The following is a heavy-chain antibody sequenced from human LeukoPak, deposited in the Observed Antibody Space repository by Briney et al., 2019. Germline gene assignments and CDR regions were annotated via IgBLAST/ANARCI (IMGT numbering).Heavy chain of an antibody. V-gene: IGHV3-74*01. CDR1: GFTFASYW. CDR3: ARDPWFGEYKDAFDI. D-gene: IGHD3-10*01. Sequence: GGSLRLSCAASGFTFASYWMHWVRQAPGKGLVWVSRINSDGSRTSYADSVKGRFTISRDNSKNTLYLQMNSLRAEDTAVYYCARDPWFGEYKDAFDIWGQGTMVTVSS. J-gene: IGHJ3*02. CDR2: INSDGSRT.